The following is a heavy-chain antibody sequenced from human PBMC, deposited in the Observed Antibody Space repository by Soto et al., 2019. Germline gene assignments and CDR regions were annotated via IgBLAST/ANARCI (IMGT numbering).Heavy chain of an antibody. CDR2: RSNSGGST. CDR1: GLTFSSNA. Sequence: GSLSLSCAASGLTFSSNAMSWVRQAPGKGLEWVSGRSNSGGSTYYADSVKGRFTISRDNSKNTLYLQMNSLRVEDTAIHYCSKDLRGLDAFDFWGQGTMVTVSS. CDR3: SKDLRGLDAFDF. J-gene: IGHJ3*01. V-gene: IGHV3-23*01. D-gene: IGHD5-12*01.